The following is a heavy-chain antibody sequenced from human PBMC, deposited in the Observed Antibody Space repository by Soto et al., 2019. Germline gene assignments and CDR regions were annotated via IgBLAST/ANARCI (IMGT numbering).Heavy chain of an antibody. CDR3: TIVRVADSALDH. J-gene: IGHJ4*02. D-gene: IGHD3-10*02. V-gene: IGHV3-30*02. CDR1: GFICSNNG. Sequence: GGSLRLSCVVSGFICSNNGMHWVRQTPGKGLEWVAFMSYDGSDTFYADSVKGRFTISRDNSKNTLFLHMSNLRAEDTAMYYCTIVRVADSALDHWGQGTLVTVSS. CDR2: MSYDGSDT.